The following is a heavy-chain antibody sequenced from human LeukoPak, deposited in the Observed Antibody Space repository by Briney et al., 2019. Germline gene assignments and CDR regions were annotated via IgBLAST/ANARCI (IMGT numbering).Heavy chain of an antibody. Sequence: SETLSLTCTVSGGSISSYYWSWIRQPPGKGLEWIGEINHSGSTNYNPSLKSRVTISVDTSKNQFSLKLSSVTAADTAVYYCARARIAVGADFDYWGQGTLVTVSS. CDR1: GGSISSYY. J-gene: IGHJ4*02. CDR2: INHSGST. D-gene: IGHD6-19*01. CDR3: ARARIAVGADFDY. V-gene: IGHV4-34*01.